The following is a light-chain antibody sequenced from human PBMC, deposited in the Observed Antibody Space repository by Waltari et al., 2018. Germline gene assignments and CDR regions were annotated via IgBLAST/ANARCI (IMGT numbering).Light chain of an antibody. J-gene: IGLJ3*02. CDR3: VTWDDSLNGWV. CDR2: NNY. V-gene: IGLV1-44*01. CDR1: HANIGSNT. Sequence: QSVVTQSPSASGAPGQRVTIPCSGRHANIGSNTVDWYQQLPGTAPKLLIFNNYQRPSGVPDRFSASKSGTSASLAISGLQSEDEAEYYCVTWDDSLNGWVFGGGTKLAVV.